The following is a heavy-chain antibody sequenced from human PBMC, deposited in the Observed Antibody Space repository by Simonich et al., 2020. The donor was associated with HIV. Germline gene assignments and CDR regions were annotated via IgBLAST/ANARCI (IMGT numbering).Heavy chain of an antibody. J-gene: IGHJ4*02. D-gene: IGHD1-1*01. V-gene: IGHV4-34*12. CDR2: IIYGGGT. Sequence: QVQLQQWGAGLLKPSEPLSLTCAVYGGYLSHYYWTWIRQPPGKGLEWIGEIIYGGGTNYNPSLKSRVTISVDTSKNQFSLELSSVTAADTALYFCASHVNEQDYFDFWGQGTLITVSS. CDR1: GGYLSHYY. CDR3: ASHVNEQDYFDF.